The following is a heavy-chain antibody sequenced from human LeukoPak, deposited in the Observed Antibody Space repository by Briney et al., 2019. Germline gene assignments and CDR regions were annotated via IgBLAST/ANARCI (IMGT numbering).Heavy chain of an antibody. Sequence: GASVKVSCKASGYTFTGYYMHWVRQALGQGLEWMGWINPNSGGTNYAQKFQGRVTMTRDTSISTAYMELSRLRSDDTAVYYCARVVTSTVTTFVGPVYTSFDYWGQGTLVTVSS. CDR3: ARVVTSTVTTFVGPVYTSFDY. CDR1: GYTFTGYY. D-gene: IGHD4-17*01. CDR2: INPNSGGT. J-gene: IGHJ4*02. V-gene: IGHV1-2*02.